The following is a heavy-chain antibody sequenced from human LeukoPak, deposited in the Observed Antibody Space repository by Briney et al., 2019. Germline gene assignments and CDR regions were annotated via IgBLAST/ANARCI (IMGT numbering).Heavy chain of an antibody. Sequence: ASVKVSCKASGYTFTSYDINWVRQATGQGLEWMGWMNPNSGNTGYAQKFQGGVTMTRNTSISTAYMELSSLRSEDTAVYYCARDWRDFWSGYFDYWGQGTLVTVSS. CDR1: GYTFTSYD. V-gene: IGHV1-8*01. CDR2: MNPNSGNT. J-gene: IGHJ4*02. D-gene: IGHD3-3*01. CDR3: ARDWRDFWSGYFDY.